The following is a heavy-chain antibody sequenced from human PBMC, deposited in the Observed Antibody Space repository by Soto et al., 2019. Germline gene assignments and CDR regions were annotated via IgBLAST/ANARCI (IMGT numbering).Heavy chain of an antibody. CDR2: ISGSGGST. CDR3: AKDSYSSSSGRSYYYYYGMDV. Sequence: HPGGSLRLSCAASGFTFSSYAMSWVRQAPGKGLEWVSAISGSGGSTYYADSVKGRFTISRDNSKNTQYLQMNSLRAEDTAVYYCAKDSYSSSSGRSYYYYYGMDVWGQGTTVTVSS. V-gene: IGHV3-23*01. D-gene: IGHD6-6*01. J-gene: IGHJ6*02. CDR1: GFTFSSYA.